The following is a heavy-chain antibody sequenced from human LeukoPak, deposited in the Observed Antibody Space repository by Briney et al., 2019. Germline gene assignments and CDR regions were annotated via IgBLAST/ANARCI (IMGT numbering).Heavy chain of an antibody. CDR3: ARGSITFGGVLGAFDI. D-gene: IGHD3-16*01. Sequence: SVKVSCKASGGTFSSYAISWVRQAPGQGLKWMGRIIPIFGTANYAQKFQGRVTITTDESTSTAYMELSSLRSEDTAVYYCARGSITFGGVLGAFDIWGQGTMVTVSS. V-gene: IGHV1-69*05. CDR1: GGTFSSYA. CDR2: IIPIFGTA. J-gene: IGHJ3*02.